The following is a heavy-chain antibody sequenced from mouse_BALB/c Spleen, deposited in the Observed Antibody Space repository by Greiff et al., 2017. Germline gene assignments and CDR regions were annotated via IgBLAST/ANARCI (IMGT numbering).Heavy chain of an antibody. Sequence: QVQLKESGPGLVAPSQSLSITCTVSGFSLTSYGVHWVRQPPGKGLEWLGVIWAGGSTNYNSALMSRLSISKDNSKSQVFLKMNSLQTDDTAMYYCARDLYYDYDWFAYWGQGTLVTVSA. CDR1: GFSLTSYG. J-gene: IGHJ3*01. CDR2: IWAGGST. D-gene: IGHD2-4*01. V-gene: IGHV2-9*02. CDR3: ARDLYYDYDWFAY.